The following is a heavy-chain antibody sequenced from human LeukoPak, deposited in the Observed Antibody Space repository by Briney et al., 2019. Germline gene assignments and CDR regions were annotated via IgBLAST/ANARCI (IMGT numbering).Heavy chain of an antibody. CDR1: RYTFTVYY. D-gene: IGHD6-13*01. V-gene: IGHV1-2*02. Sequence: ASVTVSFKASRYTFTVYYIHWVRQAPGQGLEWMGWINPNSGGTNYAQKFQGRVTMTRDTSINTAYMELSRLRSDDTAVYYCARAVAAAGTGAEYFQHWGQGTLVTVSS. CDR2: INPNSGGT. J-gene: IGHJ1*01. CDR3: ARAVAAAGTGAEYFQH.